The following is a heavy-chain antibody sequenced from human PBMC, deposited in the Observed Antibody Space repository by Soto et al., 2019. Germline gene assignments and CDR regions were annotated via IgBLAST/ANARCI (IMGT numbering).Heavy chain of an antibody. Sequence: EVQLVESGGGLVQPGRSLRLSCAASGFTFDDYAMHWVRQAPGKGLEWVSGISWNSGSIGYADSVKGRFTISRDNAKNSLYLQMNSLRAEDTALYYCAKDKGDYYYGMDVWGQGTTVTVSS. CDR2: ISWNSGSI. J-gene: IGHJ6*02. V-gene: IGHV3-9*01. CDR3: AKDKGDYYYGMDV. CDR1: GFTFDDYA. D-gene: IGHD1-26*01.